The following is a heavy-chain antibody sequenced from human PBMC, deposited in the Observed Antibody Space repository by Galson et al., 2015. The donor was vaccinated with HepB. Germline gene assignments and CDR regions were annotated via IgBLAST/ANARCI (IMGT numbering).Heavy chain of an antibody. Sequence: SLRLSCAASGFTFSDYYMSWIRQAPGKGLEWVSYISSSSSYTNYADSVKGRFTISRDNAKNSLYLQMNSLRAEDTAVYYCAGGLSSSWYYYYGMDVWGQGTTVTVSS. J-gene: IGHJ6*02. CDR2: ISSSSSYT. V-gene: IGHV3-11*06. CDR1: GFTFSDYY. D-gene: IGHD6-13*01. CDR3: AGGLSSSWYYYYGMDV.